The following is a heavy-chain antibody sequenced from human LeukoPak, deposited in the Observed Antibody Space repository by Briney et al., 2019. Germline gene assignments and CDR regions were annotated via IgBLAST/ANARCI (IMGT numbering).Heavy chain of an antibody. CDR3: AELGITMIGGV. CDR2: ISSSSSTI. V-gene: IGHV3-48*01. CDR1: GFTLSSYA. Sequence: GGSLRLSCAASGFTLSSYAMSWVRQAPGQGLEWVSYISSSSSTIYYADSVKGRFTISRDNAKNSLYLQMNSLRAEDTAVYYCAELGITMIGGVWGKGTTVTISS. D-gene: IGHD3-10*02. J-gene: IGHJ6*04.